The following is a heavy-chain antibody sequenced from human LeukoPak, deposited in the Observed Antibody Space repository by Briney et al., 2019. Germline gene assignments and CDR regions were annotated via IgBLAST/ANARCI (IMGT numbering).Heavy chain of an antibody. CDR2: IIPVFGTA. Sequence: SVKVSCKTSGGTFSSYAISWVRQAPGQGLEWMGGIIPVFGTANYAQKFQGRVTITADKSTSTAYMELSSLRSEDTAVYYCAKPQTETYDWYFDLWGRGTLVTVSS. D-gene: IGHD3-16*01. V-gene: IGHV1-69*06. CDR3: AKPQTETYDWYFDL. CDR1: GGTFSSYA. J-gene: IGHJ2*01.